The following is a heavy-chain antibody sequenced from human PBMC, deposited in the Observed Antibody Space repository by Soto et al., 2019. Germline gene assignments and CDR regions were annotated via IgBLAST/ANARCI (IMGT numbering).Heavy chain of an antibody. D-gene: IGHD2-15*01. Sequence: LXXIIPGRSISTYYWSVVLRPPGKVLEWIGYIYYRGXPNYPXHLKSRVTISVXPSTNQSSLKLRYVTAEDTAVYYCERKYCSGGSCYEHWFGPRGKGTLVTVYS. CDR3: ERKYCSGGSCYEHWFGP. V-gene: IGHV4-59*08. CDR2: IYYRGXP. CDR1: GRSISTYY. J-gene: IGHJ5*02.